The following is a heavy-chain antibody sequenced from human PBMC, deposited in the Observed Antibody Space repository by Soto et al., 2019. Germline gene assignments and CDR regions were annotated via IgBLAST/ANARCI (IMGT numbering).Heavy chain of an antibody. J-gene: IGHJ6*03. Sequence: GGSLRLSCAASGFTLSGYAMDWVRQAPGKGLEYVSGISSNGVGTYYANSVQGRVTMTRNTSISTAYMELSSLRSEDTAVYYCWTTRDYYYYYMDVWGKGTTVTVSS. D-gene: IGHD4-4*01. CDR1: GFTLSGYA. V-gene: IGHV3-64*01. CDR3: WTTRDYYYYYMDV. CDR2: ISSNGVGT.